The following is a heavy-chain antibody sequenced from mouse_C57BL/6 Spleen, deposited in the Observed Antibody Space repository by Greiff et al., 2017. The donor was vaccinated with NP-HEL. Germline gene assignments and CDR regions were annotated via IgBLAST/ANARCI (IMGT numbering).Heavy chain of an antibody. D-gene: IGHD1-1*02. CDR2: INPGGGGS. CDR1: GYAFTNYL. Sequence: VQLQQSGAELVRPGTSVKVSCKASGYAFTNYLIGWVKQRPGQGLEWIGVINPGGGGSTYNEMFRGKAILTADKPCSTAYMQLSSLTYEGSAVYCCARPSYGPGPFAYWGQGTLVTVSA. V-gene: IGHV1-54*01. CDR3: ARPSYGPGPFAY. J-gene: IGHJ3*01.